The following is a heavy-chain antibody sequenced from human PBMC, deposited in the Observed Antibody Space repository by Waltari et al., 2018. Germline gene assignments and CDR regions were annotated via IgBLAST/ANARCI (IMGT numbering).Heavy chain of an antibody. J-gene: IGHJ4*02. CDR2: IKQDGSEK. V-gene: IGHV3-7*01. Sequence: EVQLVESGGGLVQPGGSLRISCAASGFTFSSYWMSWVGQAPGKGLEWVANIKQDGSEKYYVDSVKGRFTISRDNAKNSLYLQMNSLRAEDTAVYYCARVPRIAVAGTDYWGQGTLVTVSS. D-gene: IGHD6-19*01. CDR3: ARVPRIAVAGTDY. CDR1: GFTFSSYW.